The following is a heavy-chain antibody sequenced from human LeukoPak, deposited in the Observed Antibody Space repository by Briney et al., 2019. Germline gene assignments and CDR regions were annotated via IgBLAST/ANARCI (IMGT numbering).Heavy chain of an antibody. CDR2: LYIGGNT. Sequence: GTLSLTCAVSGGSISSSNWWSWVRQPPGKGLEWVSALYIGGNTYYADSVRGRFTISRDNSKNTLYLQMNSLRAEDTAIYYCMTAAGYNFGQYWGQGTLVTVSS. D-gene: IGHD5-18*01. CDR3: MTAAGYNFGQY. V-gene: IGHV3-53*01. CDR1: GGSISSSNW. J-gene: IGHJ4*02.